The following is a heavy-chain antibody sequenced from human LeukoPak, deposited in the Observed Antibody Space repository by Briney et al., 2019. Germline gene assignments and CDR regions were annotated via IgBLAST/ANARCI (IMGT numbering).Heavy chain of an antibody. CDR3: ALFDYDSWSAYLH. J-gene: IGHJ4*02. CDR1: GGSISSGGYS. CDR2: IYHSGST. Sequence: PSETLSLTCAVSGGSISSGGYSWSWIRQPPGKGLEWIGYIYHSGSTYYNPSLKSRVTISVDRSKNQFSLKLSSVTAADTAVYYCALFDYDSWSAYLHWGQGTLVTVSS. V-gene: IGHV4-30-2*01. D-gene: IGHD3-3*01.